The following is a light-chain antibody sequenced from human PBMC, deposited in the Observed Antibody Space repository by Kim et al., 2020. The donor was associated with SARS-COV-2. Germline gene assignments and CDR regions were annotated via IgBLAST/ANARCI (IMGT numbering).Light chain of an antibody. CDR3: QQYNNWPPVT. J-gene: IGKJ1*01. V-gene: IGKV3-15*01. CDR1: QSVSSN. CDR2: GAS. Sequence: SPGESATLSCRASQSVSSNLAWYQQKPGQAPRLLIYGASTRATGIPARFSGSGSGTEFTLTISSPQSEDFAVYYCQQYNNWPPVTFGQGTKVDIK.